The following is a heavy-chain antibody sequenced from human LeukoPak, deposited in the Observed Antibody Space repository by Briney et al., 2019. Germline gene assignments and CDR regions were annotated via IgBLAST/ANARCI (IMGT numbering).Heavy chain of an antibody. CDR1: GFTFSSYS. CDR2: ISSSSSYI. D-gene: IGHD6-19*01. J-gene: IGHJ6*03. CDR3: ARVSGWPYYYYMDV. V-gene: IGHV3-21*04. Sequence: GGSLRLSCAASGFTFSSYSMNWVRQAPGKGLEWVSSISSSSSYIYYADSVKGRFTISRDNAKNSLYLQMNSLRAEDTAVYYCARVSGWPYYYYMDVWGKGTTVTVSS.